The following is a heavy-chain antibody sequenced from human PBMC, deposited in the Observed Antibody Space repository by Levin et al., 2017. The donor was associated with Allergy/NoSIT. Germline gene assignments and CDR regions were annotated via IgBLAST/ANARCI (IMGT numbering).Heavy chain of an antibody. Sequence: SQTLSLTCGVYGGSFSAYYWSWIRQPPGKGLEWIGEISHRGSTTYNPSLTSRVTISVDTSRNHFSLKLSSVTAADTAVYYCAVFSFRYGTFDIWGQGTVVTVSS. CDR2: ISHRGST. J-gene: IGHJ3*02. CDR1: GGSFSAYY. V-gene: IGHV4-34*01. CDR3: AVFSFRYGTFDI. D-gene: IGHD4-17*01.